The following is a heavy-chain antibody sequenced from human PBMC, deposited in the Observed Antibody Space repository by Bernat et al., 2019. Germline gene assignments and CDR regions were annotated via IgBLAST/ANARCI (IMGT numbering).Heavy chain of an antibody. CDR1: GYTFTSYA. J-gene: IGHJ6*03. CDR2: INAGNGNT. CDR3: ARASSTSRKLYYYYMDV. D-gene: IGHD2-2*01. Sequence: QVQLVQSGAEVKKPGASVKVSCKASGYTFTSYAMHWVRQAPGQRLEWMGWINAGNGNTKYSQKFQSRVTITRDTSASTAYMELSSLRSEDTAVYYCARASSTSRKLYYYYMDVWGKGTTVTVSS. V-gene: IGHV1-3*01.